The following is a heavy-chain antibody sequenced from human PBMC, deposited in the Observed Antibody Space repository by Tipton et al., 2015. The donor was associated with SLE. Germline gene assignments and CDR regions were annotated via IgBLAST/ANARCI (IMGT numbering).Heavy chain of an antibody. V-gene: IGHV4-59*01. J-gene: IGHJ3*02. CDR2: IYSSGST. CDR3: ARGSYGTDAFDI. Sequence: TLSLPCTVSGGSISSYYWSWIRQPPGKGLEWIGYIYSSGSTNYNPPPKSRVTISVDTSKNQFSLKLSSVTAADTAVYYCARGSYGTDAFDIWGQGTMVTVSS. CDR1: GGSISSYY. D-gene: IGHD1-1*01.